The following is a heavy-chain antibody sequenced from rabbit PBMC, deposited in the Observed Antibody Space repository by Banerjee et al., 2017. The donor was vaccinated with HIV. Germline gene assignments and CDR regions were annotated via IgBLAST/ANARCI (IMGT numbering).Heavy chain of an antibody. J-gene: IGHJ4*01. CDR1: GFSFSSTCN. V-gene: IGHV1S40*01. Sequence: QSLEESGGGLVKPEGSLTLTCTASGFSFSSTCNMCWVRQAPGKGLEWIACIYTSNIGTTNYASWAKGRFTISKTSSTTVTLQMTSLTAADTATYFCAREEYYAGDYTGFNMWGQGTLVTVS. CDR2: IYTSNIGTT. CDR3: AREEYYAGDYTGFNM. D-gene: IGHD7-1*01.